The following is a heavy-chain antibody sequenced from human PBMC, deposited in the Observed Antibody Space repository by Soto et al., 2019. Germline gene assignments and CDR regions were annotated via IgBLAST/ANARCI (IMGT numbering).Heavy chain of an antibody. D-gene: IGHD3-10*01. J-gene: IGHJ4*02. CDR2: TYYRGNT. CDR3: ARGGSGTSHV. Sequence: QVQLQESGPGLVKPSQTLNLTCTVSDDSITGGGYFWTWIRQLPGKGLEWLGSTYYRGNTFYNPSLTSRGTSSLDPSQRRVSMRVTSVTAADTAIYFGARGGSGTSHVWGQGTLVIVSS. V-gene: IGHV4-31*02. CDR1: DDSITGGGYF.